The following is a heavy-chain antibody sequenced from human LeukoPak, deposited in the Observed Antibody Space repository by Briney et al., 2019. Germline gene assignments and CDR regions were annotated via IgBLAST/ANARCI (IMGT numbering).Heavy chain of an antibody. V-gene: IGHV4-4*07. D-gene: IGHD6-19*01. CDR2: IYTSGST. CDR3: ARDSRLGYSSAL. CDR1: AGSISSYY. Sequence: SETLSLTCTVSAGSISSYYRSWIRQPAGKGLEWIGRIYTSGSTNYNPSLNSRVTMSVDTSKNQFSLNLSSVTAADTAVYYCARDSRLGYSSALWGQGTLVTVSS. J-gene: IGHJ4*02.